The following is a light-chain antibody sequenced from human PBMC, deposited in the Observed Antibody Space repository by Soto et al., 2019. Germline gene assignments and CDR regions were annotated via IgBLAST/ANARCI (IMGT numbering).Light chain of an antibody. J-gene: IGKJ1*01. CDR3: QQYNNWHRT. V-gene: IGKV3-15*01. CDR2: RAS. CDR1: QSVSSN. Sequence: EIVMAQSPATLSMSPGERATLSCRASQSVSSNLAWYQQKPGQTPRLLIYRASIRATDVPASFSGSGSGTELTLTISSLQSADFAVYYCQQYNNWHRTFRKGTKVDIX.